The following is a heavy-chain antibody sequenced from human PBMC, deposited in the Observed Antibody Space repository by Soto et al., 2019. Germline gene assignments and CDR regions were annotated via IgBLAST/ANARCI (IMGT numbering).Heavy chain of an antibody. Sequence: QVQLVQSGAEVKKPGASVKVSCKASGYTFTSYGISWVRQAPGQGLEWMGWISAYNGNTNYAQKLQGRVTMTTDTSTSTAYMELRSLRSDDTAVYYCAGGSRDYVWGSYRPYGMDVWGQGTTVTVSS. D-gene: IGHD3-16*02. CDR3: AGGSRDYVWGSYRPYGMDV. CDR1: GYTFTSYG. CDR2: ISAYNGNT. J-gene: IGHJ6*02. V-gene: IGHV1-18*01.